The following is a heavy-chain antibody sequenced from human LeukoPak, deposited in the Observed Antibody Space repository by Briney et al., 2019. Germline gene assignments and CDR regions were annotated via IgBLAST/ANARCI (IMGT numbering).Heavy chain of an antibody. CDR3: AKLGGFGYYFDY. J-gene: IGHJ4*02. CDR1: GFTFSSYA. D-gene: IGHD3-16*01. Sequence: GGSLRLSCAASGFTFSSYAMSWVCQAPGKGLEWVSAISGSGGSTYYADSVKGRFTISRDNSKNTLYLQMNSLRAEDTAVYYCAKLGGFGYYFDYWGQGTLVTVSS. V-gene: IGHV3-23*01. CDR2: ISGSGGST.